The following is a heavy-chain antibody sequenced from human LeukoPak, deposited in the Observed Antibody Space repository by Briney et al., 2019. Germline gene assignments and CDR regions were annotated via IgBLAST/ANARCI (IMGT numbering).Heavy chain of an antibody. V-gene: IGHV3-11*04. D-gene: IGHD3-22*01. Sequence: GGSLRLSCAASGFIFSDYYMSWSRQAPGKGLEGVSYISSSGTNLYHADSVKGRFTISRDNANNSLYLQMNSLTAEDTAVYYWASLGPSGYSDPWGQGTLVTVSS. J-gene: IGHJ5*02. CDR1: GFIFSDYY. CDR2: ISSSGTNL. CDR3: ASLGPSGYSDP.